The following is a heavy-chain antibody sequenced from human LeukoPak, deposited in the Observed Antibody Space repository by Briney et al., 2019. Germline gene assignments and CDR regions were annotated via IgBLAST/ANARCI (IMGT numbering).Heavy chain of an antibody. J-gene: IGHJ4*02. D-gene: IGHD5-12*01. Sequence: SETLSLTCTVSGGSVSSGSYYWGWIRQPPGKGLEWIGYIYYSGSTNYNPSLKSRVTISVDTSKNQFSLKLSSVTAADTAVYYCARVNSGYDCLDYWGQGTLVTVSS. CDR3: ARVNSGYDCLDY. V-gene: IGHV4-61*01. CDR1: GGSVSSGSYY. CDR2: IYYSGST.